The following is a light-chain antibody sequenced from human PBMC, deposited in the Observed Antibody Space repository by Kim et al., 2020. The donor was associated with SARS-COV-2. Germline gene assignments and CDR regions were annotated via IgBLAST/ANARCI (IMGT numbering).Light chain of an antibody. V-gene: IGLV4-69*01. CDR3: QTWGTGIVV. CDR1: SGHSSYA. J-gene: IGLJ2*01. CDR2: LNSDGSH. Sequence: SGKLTCTLSSGHSSYAIEWHQQQPEKGHRYLMKLNSDGSHSKGDGIPDRFSGSSSGAERYLTISSLQSEDEADYYCQTWGTGIVVFGGGTQLTVL.